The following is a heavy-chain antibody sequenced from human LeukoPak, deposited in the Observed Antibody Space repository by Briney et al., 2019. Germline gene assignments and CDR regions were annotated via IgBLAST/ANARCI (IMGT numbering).Heavy chain of an antibody. Sequence: ASVKVSCKASGYIVTSYSLHWVRQAPGQRLEWMGWINAGNGNTKYSQKFQDRVTFTRDTSASTAYMEPYSLRSEDTAVYYCAREHSTSWSDLDYWGQGTLVTVSS. J-gene: IGHJ4*02. CDR2: INAGNGNT. D-gene: IGHD2-2*01. CDR3: AREHSTSWSDLDY. V-gene: IGHV1-3*01. CDR1: GYIVTSYS.